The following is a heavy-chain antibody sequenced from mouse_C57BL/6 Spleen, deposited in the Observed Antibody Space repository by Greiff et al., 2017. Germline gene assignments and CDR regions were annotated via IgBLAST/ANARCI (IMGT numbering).Heavy chain of an antibody. V-gene: IGHV1-64*01. CDR2: IHPNSGST. Sequence: QVQLQQSGAELVKPGASVKLSCKASGYTFTSYWMHWVKQRPGQGLEWIGMIHPNSGSTNYNEKFKSKATLTVDKSSSTAYMQLSSLTSEDSAVYYCARDYDYDGYAMDYWGQGTSVTVSS. D-gene: IGHD2-4*01. CDR3: ARDYDYDGYAMDY. J-gene: IGHJ4*01. CDR1: GYTFTSYW.